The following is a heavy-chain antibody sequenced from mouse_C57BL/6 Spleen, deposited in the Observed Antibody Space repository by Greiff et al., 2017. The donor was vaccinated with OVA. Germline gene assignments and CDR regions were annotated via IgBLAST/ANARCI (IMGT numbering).Heavy chain of an antibody. Sequence: EVKLMESGPGLVKPSQSLSLTCSVTGYSITSGYYWNWIRQFPGNKLEWMGYISYDGSNNYNPSLKNRISITRDTSKNQFFLKLNSVTTEDTATYYCARCWYYAMDYWGQGTSVTVSS. CDR1: GYSITSGYY. J-gene: IGHJ4*01. CDR2: ISYDGSN. CDR3: ARCWYYAMDY. V-gene: IGHV3-6*01.